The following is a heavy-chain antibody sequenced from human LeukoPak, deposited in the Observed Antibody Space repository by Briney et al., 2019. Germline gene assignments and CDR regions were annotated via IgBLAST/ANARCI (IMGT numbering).Heavy chain of an antibody. CDR3: AKEAYYYDSSGFYYGGAFDI. Sequence: HPGGSLRLSCAASGSTFSSYGMHWVRQAPGKGLEWVALIAYDGSNKYYADSVKGRFTISRDNSKNTLCLQVNSLRAEDTAVYYCAKEAYYYDSSGFYYGGAFDIWGQGTMVTVSS. D-gene: IGHD3-22*01. V-gene: IGHV3-30*18. CDR1: GSTFSSYG. J-gene: IGHJ3*02. CDR2: IAYDGSNK.